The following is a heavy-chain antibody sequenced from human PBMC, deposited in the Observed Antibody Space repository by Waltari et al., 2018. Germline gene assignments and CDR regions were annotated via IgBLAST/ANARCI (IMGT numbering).Heavy chain of an antibody. CDR3: ARNGPYFDVDY. V-gene: IGHV4-34*01. Sequence: VQLQQWGAGLLKPSETLSLTCDVYGGSLSGYWWTWIRQSPGKGLEWIGDIGHSGGTHDISSLRSRLTVSLDTSKDQVSLQLTSVTAADTAVYYCARNGPYFDVDYWGRGTLVTVS. D-gene: IGHD3-9*01. CDR1: GGSLSGYW. J-gene: IGHJ4*02. CDR2: IGHSGGT.